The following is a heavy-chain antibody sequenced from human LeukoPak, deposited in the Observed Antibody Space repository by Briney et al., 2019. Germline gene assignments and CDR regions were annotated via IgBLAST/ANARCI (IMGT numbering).Heavy chain of an antibody. J-gene: IGHJ3*02. CDR1: GYTFTGYY. CDR2: INPNSGGT. D-gene: IGHD2-2*01. Sequence: ASVKVSCKASGYTFTGYYMHWARQAPGQGLEWMGWINPNSGGTNYAQKFQGRVTMTRDTSISTAYMELSRLRSDDTAVYYCAREGCSSTSCYQHAFDIWGQGTMVTVSS. V-gene: IGHV1-2*02. CDR3: AREGCSSTSCYQHAFDI.